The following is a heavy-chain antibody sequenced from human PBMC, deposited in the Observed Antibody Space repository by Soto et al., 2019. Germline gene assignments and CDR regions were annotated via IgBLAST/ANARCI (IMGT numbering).Heavy chain of an antibody. CDR1: GGTFSSYA. CDR3: ARGVSGGNYYYYGMDV. J-gene: IGHJ6*02. V-gene: IGHV1-69*13. CDR2: IIPIFGTA. Sequence: GASVKVSCKASGGTFSSYAISWVRQAPGQGLEWMGGIIPIFGTANYAQKFQGRVTITADESTSTAYMELSSLRSEDTAVYYCARGVSGGNYYYYGMDVWGQGTTVTVSS. D-gene: IGHD2-15*01.